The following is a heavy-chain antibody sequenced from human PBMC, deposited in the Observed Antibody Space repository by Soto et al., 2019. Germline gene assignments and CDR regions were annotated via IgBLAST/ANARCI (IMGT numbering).Heavy chain of an antibody. V-gene: IGHV1-3*01. CDR2: NNAGDGNT. D-gene: IGHD3-3*01. J-gene: IGHJ4*02. Sequence: SXKVSLKASGYTXSTYAIHLVRQAPGQSLEWMGWNNAGDGNTKYSQKFQGRVTITSDTSASTAYMELSSLRSEDTAVYYCARDLVRSLEWTYMYYFDYWGQGTLVTVSS. CDR3: ARDLVRSLEWTYMYYFDY. CDR1: GYTXSTYA.